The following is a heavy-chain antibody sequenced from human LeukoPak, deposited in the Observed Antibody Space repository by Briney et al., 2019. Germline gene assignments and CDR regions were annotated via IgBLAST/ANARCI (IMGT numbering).Heavy chain of an antibody. Sequence: PRGSLRLACAASGFIFSNYAMYWVRQAPGKGREWGAAISGRSDNTYYADSVKGRCTLSRDSSKHTLYLQMHSLRADDMAVYYCAKWGDYDVLIGYHVSDFWGQGTLVTVS. J-gene: IGHJ4*02. CDR2: ISGRSDNT. CDR1: GFIFSNYA. CDR3: AKWGDYDVLIGYHVSDF. D-gene: IGHD3-9*01. V-gene: IGHV3-23*01.